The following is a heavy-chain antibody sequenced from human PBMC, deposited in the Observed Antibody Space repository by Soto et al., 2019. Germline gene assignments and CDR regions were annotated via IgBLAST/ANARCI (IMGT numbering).Heavy chain of an antibody. Sequence: QVQLQESGPGLVKPSETLSLTCTISGGPITSSSYYWGWIRQPPGKGLEWIGNIYYNGNTYYNPSLKSRVTISVSTSKNQFSLNLSSVTAADTAVYYCAKCGYSFTYLPFDSWGQGTLVAVSS. CDR2: IYYNGNT. CDR3: AKCGYSFTYLPFDS. D-gene: IGHD5-18*01. CDR1: GGPITSSSYY. J-gene: IGHJ4*02. V-gene: IGHV4-39*01.